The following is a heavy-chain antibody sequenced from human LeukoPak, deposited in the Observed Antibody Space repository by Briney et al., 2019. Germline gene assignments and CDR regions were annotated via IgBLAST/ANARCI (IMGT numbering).Heavy chain of an antibody. J-gene: IGHJ4*02. CDR3: ARGVYYYDSSGYRYYFDY. Sequence: SETLSLTCTVSGGSISSGDYYWSWIRQPPGKGLEWIGNIYYSGSTYYNPSLKSRVTISVDTSKNQFSLKLSSVTAADTAVYYCARGVYYYDSSGYRYYFDYWGQGTLVTVSS. V-gene: IGHV4-30-4*01. D-gene: IGHD3-22*01. CDR2: IYYSGST. CDR1: GGSISSGDYY.